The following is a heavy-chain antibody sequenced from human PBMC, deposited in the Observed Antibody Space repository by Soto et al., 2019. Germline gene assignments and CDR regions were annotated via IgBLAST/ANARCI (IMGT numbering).Heavy chain of an antibody. V-gene: IGHV1-18*01. CDR3: VRDWQLSP. CDR2: ISGHHGNT. CDR1: GYTLTNYG. D-gene: IGHD1-1*01. J-gene: IGHJ5*02. Sequence: QVQLVQSGDEVNKTVASVKVSCRDSGYTLTNYGISWVRHAPGQGLFWMGWISGHHGNTLYAQNVQRRLTSTRDTATNAAYMELMSLKIDDTAMYYCVRDWQLSPWGQGTLFTVSS.